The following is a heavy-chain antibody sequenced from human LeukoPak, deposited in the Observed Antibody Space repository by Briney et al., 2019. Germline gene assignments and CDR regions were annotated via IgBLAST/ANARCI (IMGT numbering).Heavy chain of an antibody. J-gene: IGHJ3*02. V-gene: IGHV4-39*07. Sequence: PSETLSLTCTVSGGSISSSSYYWGWIRQPPGKGLEWIGSTYYSGSTYYNPSLKSRVTISVDTSKNQFSLKLSSVTAADTAVYYCARDITMIVPFDIWGQGTMVTVSS. D-gene: IGHD3-22*01. CDR2: TYYSGST. CDR3: ARDITMIVPFDI. CDR1: GGSISSSSYY.